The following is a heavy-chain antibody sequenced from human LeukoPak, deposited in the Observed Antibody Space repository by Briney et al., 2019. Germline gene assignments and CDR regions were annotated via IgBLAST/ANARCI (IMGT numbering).Heavy chain of an antibody. D-gene: IGHD2-15*01. CDR3: GRGVGVFDY. CDR1: GGSFSGYY. J-gene: IGHJ4*02. Sequence: SETLSLTCAVYGGSFSGYYWSWIRQPPGKGLEWIGEINHSGSTNYNPSLKSRVTISVDTSKNQFSLKLSSVTAADTAVYYCGRGVGVFDYWGQGTLVTVSS. V-gene: IGHV4-34*01. CDR2: INHSGST.